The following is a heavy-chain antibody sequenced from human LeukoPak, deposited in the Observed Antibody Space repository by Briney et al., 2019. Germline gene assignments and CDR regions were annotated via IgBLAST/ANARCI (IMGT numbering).Heavy chain of an antibody. Sequence: GGSLRLSCAASGFTFSSYAMSGVRQAPGKGVEGGSGISGSGGSTYYADSVKGRFTISRDNSKNTLYLQMNSLRAEDTAVYYCAKKAVEMATISYWGQGTLVTVSS. CDR2: ISGSGGST. V-gene: IGHV3-23*01. CDR3: AKKAVEMATISY. D-gene: IGHD5-24*01. J-gene: IGHJ4*02. CDR1: GFTFSSYA.